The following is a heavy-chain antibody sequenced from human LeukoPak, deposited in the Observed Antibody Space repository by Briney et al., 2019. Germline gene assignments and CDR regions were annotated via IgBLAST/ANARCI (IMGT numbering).Heavy chain of an antibody. Sequence: SQTLSLTCTVSGGSISSDGYYWTWIRQHPGKGLEWIGYIYCSGSTYYNPSLKSRVTISVDTSKNQFSLKLSSVTAADTAVYYCARAGSRVSLRYFDYWGQGTLVTVSS. CDR1: GGSISSDGYY. V-gene: IGHV4-31*03. CDR3: ARAGSRVSLRYFDY. J-gene: IGHJ4*02. CDR2: IYCSGST. D-gene: IGHD2-8*01.